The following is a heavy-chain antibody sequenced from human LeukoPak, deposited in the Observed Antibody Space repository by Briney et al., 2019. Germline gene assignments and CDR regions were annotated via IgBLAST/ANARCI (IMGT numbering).Heavy chain of an antibody. CDR2: INPNNGYT. CDR1: GYTLTAYY. CDR3: ARGTTLGLEI. Sequence: ASVKVSCKASGYTLTAYYIHWVRQAPGQGLECMGWINPNNGYTSLPQRFQGRVTMTTDTSIITAYMDLSSLTSDETGMYYGARGTTLGLEIWGDGTMVTVSS. D-gene: IGHD1-1*01. J-gene: IGHJ3*02. V-gene: IGHV1-2*02.